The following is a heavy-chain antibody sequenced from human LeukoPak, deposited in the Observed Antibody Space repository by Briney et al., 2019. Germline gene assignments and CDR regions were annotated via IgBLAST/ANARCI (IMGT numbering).Heavy chain of an antibody. CDR1: GGSISSGGYY. Sequence: SETLSLTCTVSGGSISSGGYYWSWIRQHPGKGLEWIGYIYYSGSTYYNPSLKSRVTISVDTSKNQVSLKLSSVTAADTAVYYCARLEAYYFDYWGQGTLVTVSS. J-gene: IGHJ4*02. CDR2: IYYSGST. CDR3: ARLEAYYFDY. V-gene: IGHV4-31*03.